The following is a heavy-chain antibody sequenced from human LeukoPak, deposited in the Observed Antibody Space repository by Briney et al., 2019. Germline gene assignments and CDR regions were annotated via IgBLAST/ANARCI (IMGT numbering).Heavy chain of an antibody. CDR2: IYNIGGT. CDR1: GGSVSRDY. V-gene: IGHV4-59*02. Sequence: SETLSLTCSVSGGSVSRDYWSWIRQPPGKRLEWLGYIYNIGGTNYNPSLKSRVSISVDTSKNQFSLMLTSVTAADAAVYYCAREAVAGTLDYWGQGALVTVSS. CDR3: AREAVAGTLDY. J-gene: IGHJ4*02. D-gene: IGHD6-19*01.